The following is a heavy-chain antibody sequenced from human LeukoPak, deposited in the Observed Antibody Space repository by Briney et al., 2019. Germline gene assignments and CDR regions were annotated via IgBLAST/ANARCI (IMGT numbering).Heavy chain of an antibody. CDR2: IRYDGSNK. CDR3: AREFQAPYYFDY. Sequence: GGSLRLSCTGSGFTFSNYGMHWVRQAPGKGLEWVAFIRYDGSNKYYADSVKGRFTISRDNSKITLYLQMNSLRPEDTAVYYCAREFQAPYYFDYWGQGTLVTVSS. J-gene: IGHJ4*02. V-gene: IGHV3-30*02. CDR1: GFTFSNYG.